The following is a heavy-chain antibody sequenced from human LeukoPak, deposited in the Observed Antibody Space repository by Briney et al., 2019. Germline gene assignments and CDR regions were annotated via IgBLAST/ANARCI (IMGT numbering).Heavy chain of an antibody. CDR2: ISSSGSTI. J-gene: IGHJ3*02. V-gene: IGHV3-48*03. Sequence: TGGSLRLSCAASGFTFSSYEMNWVRQAPGKGLEWVSYISSSGSTIYYADSVEGRFTISRDNAKNSLYLQMNSLRAEDTAVYYCARVGYSGSYYGAFDIWGQGTMVTVSS. D-gene: IGHD1-26*01. CDR1: GFTFSSYE. CDR3: ARVGYSGSYYGAFDI.